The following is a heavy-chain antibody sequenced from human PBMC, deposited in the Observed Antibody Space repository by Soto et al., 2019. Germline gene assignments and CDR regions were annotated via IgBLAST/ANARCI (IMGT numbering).Heavy chain of an antibody. CDR2: MSPDSGTT. J-gene: IGHJ4*02. Sequence: GASVKVSCKASGYTFTTYDINWVRQAAGQGLEWMGWMSPDSGTTGYAQKFQGRVTMTRDTSITTAYLELNSLRAEDTAIYYCAKDALAYYDFWSWGQGTLVTVSS. CDR1: GYTFTTYD. CDR3: AKDALAYYDFWS. V-gene: IGHV1-8*01. D-gene: IGHD3-3*01.